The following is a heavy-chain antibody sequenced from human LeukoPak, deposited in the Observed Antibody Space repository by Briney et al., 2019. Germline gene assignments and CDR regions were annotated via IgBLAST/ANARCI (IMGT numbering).Heavy chain of an antibody. Sequence: GGSLRLSCAASGFTFSSYSMNWVRQAPGKGLEWVSSISSSSSYIYYADSVKGRFTISRDNAKNSLYLQMNSLRAENTAVYYCARDLGYSSSWDAYWGQGTLVTVSS. CDR2: ISSSSSYI. CDR1: GFTFSSYS. V-gene: IGHV3-21*01. CDR3: ARDLGYSSSWDAY. D-gene: IGHD6-13*01. J-gene: IGHJ4*02.